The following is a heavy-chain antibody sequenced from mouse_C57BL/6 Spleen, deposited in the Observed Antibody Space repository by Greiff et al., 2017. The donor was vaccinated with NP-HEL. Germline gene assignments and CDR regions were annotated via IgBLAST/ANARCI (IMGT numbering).Heavy chain of an antibody. J-gene: IGHJ3*01. V-gene: IGHV1-55*01. Sequence: VQLQQSGAELVKPGASVKMSCKASGYTFTSYWITWVKQRPGQGLEWIGDIYPGSGSTNYNEKFKSKATLTVETSSSTAYMQLSSLTSEDSAVYYCARSGYGYDGGFAYWGQGTLVTVSA. CDR1: GYTFTSYW. D-gene: IGHD2-2*01. CDR3: ARSGYGYDGGFAY. CDR2: IYPGSGST.